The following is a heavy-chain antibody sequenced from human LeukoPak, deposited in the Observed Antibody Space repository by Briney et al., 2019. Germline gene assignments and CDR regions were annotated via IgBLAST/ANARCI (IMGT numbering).Heavy chain of an antibody. CDR3: AKFAARRHDY. Sequence: GGSLILSCAASGFTFSSYGMHWVRQAPGKGLEWVAIISYDGNNKYYADSVKGRFTISRDNSKNTLYLQMNSLRTEDTAVYYCAKFAARRHDYWGQGTLVTVSS. CDR1: GFTFSSYG. D-gene: IGHD6-6*01. CDR2: ISYDGNNK. J-gene: IGHJ4*02. V-gene: IGHV3-30*18.